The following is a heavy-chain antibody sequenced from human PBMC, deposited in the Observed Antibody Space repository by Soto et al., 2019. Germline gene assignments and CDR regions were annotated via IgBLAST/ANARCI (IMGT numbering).Heavy chain of an antibody. CDR1: GYTFTSYG. CDR3: ARFSGGSYNTYYFYYGMDV. CDR2: ISAYNGNT. J-gene: IGHJ6*02. D-gene: IGHD2-15*01. V-gene: IGHV1-18*04. Sequence: EASVKVSCKASGYTFTSYGISWVRRAPGQGLDWMGWISAYNGNTEYAQDLQGRVTMTTDTSTSTAYMELRSLRSDDTAMYYCARFSGGSYNTYYFYYGMDVWGQGTTVTV.